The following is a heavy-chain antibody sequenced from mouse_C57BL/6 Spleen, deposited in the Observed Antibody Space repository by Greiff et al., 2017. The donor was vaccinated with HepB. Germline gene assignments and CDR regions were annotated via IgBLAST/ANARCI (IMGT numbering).Heavy chain of an antibody. Sequence: EVMLVESGGGLVKPGGSLKLSCAASGFTFSSYAMSWVRQTPEKRLEWVATISDGGSYTYYPDNVKGRFTISRDNAKNNLYLQMSHLKSEDTAMYYCARAYYSNYGGFAYWGQGTLVTVSA. CDR3: ARAYYSNYGGFAY. V-gene: IGHV5-4*03. D-gene: IGHD2-5*01. CDR1: GFTFSSYA. CDR2: ISDGGSYT. J-gene: IGHJ3*01.